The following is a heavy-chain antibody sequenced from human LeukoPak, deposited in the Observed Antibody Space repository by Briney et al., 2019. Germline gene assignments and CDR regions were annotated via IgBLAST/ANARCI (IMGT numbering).Heavy chain of an antibody. V-gene: IGHV1-69*06. D-gene: IGHD6-19*01. CDR2: IIPIFGTA. CDR1: GGTFSSYA. Sequence: SVKVSCKASGGTFSSYAISWVRQAPGQGLEWMGGIIPIFGTANYAQKFQGRVTITADKSTSTAYMELSSLRSEDTAVYYCARDPHSSGWSNFDYWGQGTLVTVSS. J-gene: IGHJ4*02. CDR3: ARDPHSSGWSNFDY.